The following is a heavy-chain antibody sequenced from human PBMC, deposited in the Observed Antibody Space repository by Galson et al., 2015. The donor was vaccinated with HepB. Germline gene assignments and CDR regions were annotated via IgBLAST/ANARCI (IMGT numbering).Heavy chain of an antibody. CDR1: GFTFSSYS. CDR3: ARDIGDYEGGYYYYGMDV. V-gene: IGHV3-21*01. Sequence: SLRLSCAASGFTFSSYSMNWVRQAPGKGLEWVSSISSSSSYIYYADSVKGRFTISRDNAKNSLYLQMNSLRAEDTAVYYCARDIGDYEGGYYYYGMDVWGQGTTVTVSS. D-gene: IGHD4-17*01. J-gene: IGHJ6*02. CDR2: ISSSSSYI.